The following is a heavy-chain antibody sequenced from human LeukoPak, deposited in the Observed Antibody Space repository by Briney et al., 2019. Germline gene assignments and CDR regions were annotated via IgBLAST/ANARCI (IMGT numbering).Heavy chain of an antibody. D-gene: IGHD6-19*01. V-gene: IGHV3-30*04. CDR2: TLYDGSST. CDR3: ARGNVAVARNLIDF. J-gene: IGHJ4*02. CDR1: GFTFNIYP. Sequence: GRSLRLSCAASGFTFNIYPMHWVRQAPGEGPEWVAVTLYDGSSTDYADSVKGRFTMSRDNAKNTLYLQMNSLRPEDTGIYYCARGNVAVARNLIDFWGQGTLVTVSS.